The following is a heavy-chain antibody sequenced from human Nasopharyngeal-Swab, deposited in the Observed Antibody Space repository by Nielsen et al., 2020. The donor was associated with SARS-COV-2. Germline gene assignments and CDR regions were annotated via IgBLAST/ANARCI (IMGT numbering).Heavy chain of an antibody. V-gene: IGHV3-23*01. CDR3: AKDRDSGDDFGEYYHYYGMDV. CDR1: GFTFSSYS. J-gene: IGHJ6*02. CDR2: ISGADDST. Sequence: GESLKISCAASGFTFSSYSMNWVRQAPGRGLEWVSAISGADDSTKYADSVKGRFTISRDNSKNTLDLQMNSLRAEDTAMYYCAKDRDSGDDFGEYYHYYGMDVWGQGTSVTVS. D-gene: IGHD5-12*01.